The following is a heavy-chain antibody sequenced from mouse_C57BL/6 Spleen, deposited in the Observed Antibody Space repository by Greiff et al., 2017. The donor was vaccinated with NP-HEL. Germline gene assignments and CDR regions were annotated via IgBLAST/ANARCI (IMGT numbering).Heavy chain of an antibody. CDR1: GFTFSSYG. V-gene: IGHV5-6*01. J-gene: IGHJ4*01. CDR2: ISSGGSYT. Sequence: EVMLVESGGDLVKPGGSLKLSCAASGFTFSSYGMSWVRQTPDKRLEWVATISSGGSYTYYPDSVKGRFTISRDNAKNTLYLQMSSLKSEDTAMYYCARDTTVVMDYWGQGTSVTVSS. CDR3: ARDTTVVMDY. D-gene: IGHD1-1*01.